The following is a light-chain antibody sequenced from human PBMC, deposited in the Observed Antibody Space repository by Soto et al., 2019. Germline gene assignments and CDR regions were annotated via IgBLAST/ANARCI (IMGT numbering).Light chain of an antibody. J-gene: IGLJ3*02. CDR2: DND. CDR3: GTWDSSLSALL. CDR1: SSNIGNNY. Sequence: QSVLTQPPSVSAAPGQKVTISCSGSSSNIGNNYVSWYQQLPRTAPKLLIYDNDKRPSGIPDRFSGSKSGTSATLGITGLQTGDEADYYCGTWDSSLSALLFGGGTKLTVL. V-gene: IGLV1-51*01.